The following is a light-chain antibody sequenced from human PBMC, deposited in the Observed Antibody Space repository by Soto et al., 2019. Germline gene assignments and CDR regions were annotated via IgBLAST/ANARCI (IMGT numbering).Light chain of an antibody. V-gene: IGKV3-15*01. CDR2: GIS. Sequence: EIVMTQSPATLSVSPGERATLSCRASQRVGRNLAWYQQKPGQAPRLLIYGISTRATGIPARFSGSGSGTDFTLAISSLQYEDFAVYYCQQYYDWSTFGPGTKVEIK. J-gene: IGKJ3*01. CDR1: QRVGRN. CDR3: QQYYDWST.